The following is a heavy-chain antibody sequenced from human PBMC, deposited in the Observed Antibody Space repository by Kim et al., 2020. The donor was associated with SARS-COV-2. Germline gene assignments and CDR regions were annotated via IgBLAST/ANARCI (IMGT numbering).Heavy chain of an antibody. D-gene: IGHD2-2*01. CDR3: ARAAIVVVPAALGLGLYYYYYMDV. V-gene: IGHV4-34*01. CDR1: GESFSNYY. J-gene: IGHJ6*03. Sequence: SETLSLTCAVYGESFSNYYWSWIRQPPGKGLEWIGEINHSGSTNYNPSLKSRVTISVDTSKNQFSLKLSSVTAADTAVYYCARAAIVVVPAALGLGLYYYYYMDVWGKGTTVTVSS. CDR2: INHSGST.